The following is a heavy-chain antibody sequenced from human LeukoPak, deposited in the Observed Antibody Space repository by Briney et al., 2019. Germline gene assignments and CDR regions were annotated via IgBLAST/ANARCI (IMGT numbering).Heavy chain of an antibody. CDR1: GGSFSGYY. V-gene: IGHV4-34*01. J-gene: IGHJ4*02. CDR2: INHSGST. Sequence: SETLSLTCAVYGGSFSGYYWSWIRQPPGKGLEWIGEINHSGSTNYNPSLKSRVTISVDTSKNQFSLKLSSVTAADTAVYYCARAGSAKRKYSGSWYRYWGQGTLVTVSS. D-gene: IGHD6-13*01. CDR3: ARAGSAKRKYSGSWYRY.